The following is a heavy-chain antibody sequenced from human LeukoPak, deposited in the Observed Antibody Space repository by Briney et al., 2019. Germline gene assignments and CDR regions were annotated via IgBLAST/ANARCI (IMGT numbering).Heavy chain of an antibody. CDR2: INPNSGGT. Sequence: ASVTVSCKASGYTFTGYYMHWVRQAPGQGLEWMGWINPNSGGTNYAQKFQGRVTMTRDTSISTAYVELNSLRSDDTAVYYCARAYYYCSDYWGQGTLVTVSS. J-gene: IGHJ4*02. D-gene: IGHD3-22*01. CDR3: ARAYYYCSDY. CDR1: GYTFTGYY. V-gene: IGHV1-2*02.